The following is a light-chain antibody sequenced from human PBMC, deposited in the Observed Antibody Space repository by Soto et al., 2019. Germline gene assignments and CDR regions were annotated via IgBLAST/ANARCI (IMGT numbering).Light chain of an antibody. Sequence: EIVLTQSPATLSLSPGETATLSCRASQSVSSNLLAWYQQKPGQAPRLLIYGATNRATGIPDRFSGSGSGTDFTLTISRLEPEDFAVYYCQQYGSSPRTFGQGTKVDIK. CDR3: QQYGSSPRT. CDR1: QSVSSNL. V-gene: IGKV3-20*01. J-gene: IGKJ1*01. CDR2: GAT.